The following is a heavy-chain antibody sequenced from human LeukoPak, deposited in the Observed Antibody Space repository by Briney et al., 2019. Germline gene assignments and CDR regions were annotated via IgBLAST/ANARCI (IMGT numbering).Heavy chain of an antibody. J-gene: IGHJ3*02. Sequence: ASETLSRTCTVSGDSISSYYWSWIRQPPGQGLEWIGYISYSGSTKYNPSLKSRVIISLDTSKKQFSLKLSSVTAADTAVYSCARTRRGYTYGFPSRELLKAFDIWGQGTMVTVSS. CDR1: GDSISSYY. CDR2: ISYSGST. V-gene: IGHV4-59*01. D-gene: IGHD5-18*01. CDR3: ARTRRGYTYGFPSRELLKAFDI.